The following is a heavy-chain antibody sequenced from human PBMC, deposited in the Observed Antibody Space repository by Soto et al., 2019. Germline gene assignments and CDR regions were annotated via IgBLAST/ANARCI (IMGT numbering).Heavy chain of an antibody. CDR2: MSGSGGST. CDR3: VTDLGHSLFAMGGGMDV. J-gene: IGHJ6*02. CDR1: GVTFNNYA. Sequence: EVELLESGGGVVQPGGSMRLSCVASGVTFNNYAMNWVRQAPGKGPEWVSVMSGSGGSTFYADSVRGRFTTSRDTSKHTVYLQMDRLRVEDTAIYYWVTDLGHSLFAMGGGMDVWGQGPTVTVSS. D-gene: IGHD3-16*01. V-gene: IGHV3-23*01.